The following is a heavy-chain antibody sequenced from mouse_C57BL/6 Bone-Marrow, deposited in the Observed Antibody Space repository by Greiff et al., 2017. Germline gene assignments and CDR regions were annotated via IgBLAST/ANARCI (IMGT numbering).Heavy chain of an antibody. J-gene: IGHJ2*01. CDR1: GFTFSDYY. V-gene: IGHV5-12*01. CDR2: ISNGGGST. CDR3: TRHYYYGSSDYFDY. D-gene: IGHD1-1*01. Sequence: EVKVVESGGGLVQPGGSLKLSCAASGFTFSDYYMYWVRQTPEKRLEWVAYISNGGGSTYYPDTVKGRFTISTDNAKNTLYLQMSRLKSEDTAMYYCTRHYYYGSSDYFDYWGQGTTLTVSS.